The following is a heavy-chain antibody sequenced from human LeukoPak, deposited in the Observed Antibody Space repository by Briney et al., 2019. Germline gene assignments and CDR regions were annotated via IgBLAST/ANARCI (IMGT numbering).Heavy chain of an antibody. Sequence: GGSLRLSCAASGFTFSSYAMNWVRQAPGKGLEWVSGTSGSGGSTYYADSVNGRFTISRDNSKNTLYLQMNSLRAEDTAVYYCARDRCSGGSCYSEWYFDLWGRGTLVTVSS. V-gene: IGHV3-23*01. J-gene: IGHJ2*01. D-gene: IGHD2-15*01. CDR1: GFTFSSYA. CDR3: ARDRCSGGSCYSEWYFDL. CDR2: TSGSGGST.